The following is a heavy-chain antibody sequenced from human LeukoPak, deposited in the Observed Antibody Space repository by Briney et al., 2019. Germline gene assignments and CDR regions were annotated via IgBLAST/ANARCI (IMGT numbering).Heavy chain of an antibody. V-gene: IGHV4-39*07. CDR1: GGSISSSSYY. D-gene: IGHD3-3*01. CDR3: ARRGNDFWSGYYPDY. J-gene: IGHJ4*02. Sequence: PSETLSLTCTVSGGSISSSSYYWGWIRQPPGKGLEWIGSIYYSGSTYYNPSLKSRVTISVDTSKNQFSLKLSSVTAADTAVYYCARRGNDFWSGYYPDYWGQGTLVTVSS. CDR2: IYYSGST.